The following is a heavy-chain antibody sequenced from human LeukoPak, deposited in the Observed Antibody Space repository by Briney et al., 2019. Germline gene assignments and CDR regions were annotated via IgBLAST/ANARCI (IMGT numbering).Heavy chain of an antibody. J-gene: IGHJ6*02. Sequence: GGSLRLSCAVTGFNLRTYWIHWVRHSPGRGLEWVARINGEGRRIIYADSVRGRFTISRDNAKNTAYLQMNSLRAEDTALYYCARDPGYYYYGMDVWGQGTTVVVSS. CDR3: ARDPGYYYYGMDV. CDR1: GFNLRTYW. V-gene: IGHV3-74*01. CDR2: INGEGRRI.